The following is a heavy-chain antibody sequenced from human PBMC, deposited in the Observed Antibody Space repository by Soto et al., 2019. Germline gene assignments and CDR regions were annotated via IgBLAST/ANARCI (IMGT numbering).Heavy chain of an antibody. V-gene: IGHV1-69*13. CDR3: AREIPRGVSCRTPYYFDY. J-gene: IGHJ4*02. CDR1: GGTFSSYA. CDR2: IIPIFGTA. Sequence: GASVKVSCKASGGTFSSYAISWVRQAPGQGLEWMGGIIPIFGTANYAQKFQGRVTITADESTSTAYMELSSLRSEDTAVYYCAREIPRGVSCRTPYYFDYWGQGTLVTVSS. D-gene: IGHD3-16*02.